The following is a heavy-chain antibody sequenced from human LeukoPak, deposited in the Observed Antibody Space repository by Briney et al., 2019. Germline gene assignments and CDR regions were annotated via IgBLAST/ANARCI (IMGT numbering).Heavy chain of an antibody. CDR1: GGSFSGYY. CDR2: INHSGST. Sequence: SETLSLTCAVYGGSFSGYYWSWIRQPPGKGLEWIGEINHSGSTNYNPSLKSRVTISVDTSKNQFSLKLSSVTAADTAVYYCALYYYDSSGYKDAFDIWSQGTMDTVSS. J-gene: IGHJ3*02. CDR3: ALYYYDSSGYKDAFDI. D-gene: IGHD3-22*01. V-gene: IGHV4-34*01.